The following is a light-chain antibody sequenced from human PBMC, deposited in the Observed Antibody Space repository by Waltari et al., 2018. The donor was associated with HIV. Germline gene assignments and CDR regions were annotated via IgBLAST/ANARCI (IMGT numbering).Light chain of an antibody. Sequence: SVLTQPPSASGTPGQRVTISCSGSSSNIGTNFVYWYQQLPGMAPKFLIQKNDQRASGCPDRVSGSKSGTSASLAISGLRSEDEGDYYCAAWDDSLGGHVIFGGGTKLTVL. CDR2: KND. V-gene: IGLV1-47*01. J-gene: IGLJ2*01. CDR1: SSNIGTNF. CDR3: AAWDDSLGGHVI.